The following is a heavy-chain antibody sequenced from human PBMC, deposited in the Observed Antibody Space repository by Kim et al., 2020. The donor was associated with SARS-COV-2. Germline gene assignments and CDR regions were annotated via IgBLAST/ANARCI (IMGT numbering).Heavy chain of an antibody. CDR3: ARAASCSGGSCSLAFDI. CDR1: GGSFSGYY. CDR2: INHSGST. V-gene: IGHV4-34*01. D-gene: IGHD2-15*01. Sequence: SETLSLTCAVYGGSFSGYYWSWIRQPPGKGLEWIGEINHSGSTNYNPSLKSRVTISVDTSKNQFSLKLSSVTAADTAVYYCARAASCSGGSCSLAFDIWGQGTMVTVSS. J-gene: IGHJ3*02.